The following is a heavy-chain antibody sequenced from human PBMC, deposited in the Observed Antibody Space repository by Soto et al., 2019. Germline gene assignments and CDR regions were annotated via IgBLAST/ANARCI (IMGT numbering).Heavy chain of an antibody. CDR3: AKTLIVMITFGGVIVTPPIY. Sequence: PGGSLRLSCAASGFTFSNYAMSWVRQAPGKGLECVSAISGSGGSTYYADSVKGRFTISRDNSKNTLYLQMNSLRAEDTAVYYCAKTLIVMITFGGVIVTPPIYWGQGTLVTVSS. CDR1: GFTFSNYA. D-gene: IGHD3-16*02. V-gene: IGHV3-23*01. J-gene: IGHJ4*02. CDR2: ISGSGGST.